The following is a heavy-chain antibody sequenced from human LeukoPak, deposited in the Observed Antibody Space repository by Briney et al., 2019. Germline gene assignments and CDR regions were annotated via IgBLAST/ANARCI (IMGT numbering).Heavy chain of an antibody. CDR2: IYSGGST. V-gene: IGHV3-53*01. Sequence: PGGSLRLSCAASGFTVSSNYMSWVRQAPGKGLEWVSVIYSGGSTYYADSVKGRFTISRDNSKNTLYLQMNSLRAEDTAVYYCAKDPLGVRRAEAFDIWGQGTMVTVSS. CDR1: GFTVSSNY. J-gene: IGHJ3*02. D-gene: IGHD3-16*01. CDR3: AKDPLGVRRAEAFDI.